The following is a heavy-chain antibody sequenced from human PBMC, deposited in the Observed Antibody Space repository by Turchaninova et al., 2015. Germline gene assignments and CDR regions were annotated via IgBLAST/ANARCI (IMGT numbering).Heavy chain of an antibody. CDR1: GASVDSCS. D-gene: IGHD6-19*01. CDR2: FTYGGAT. CDR3: ARETSPGGWYSFDH. J-gene: IGHJ4*02. Sequence: QVQLQESGPGLVKTSETLSLTCAVSGASVDSCSWNWIRQPPGKGLEWVCHFTYGGATGYNPSLKSRRTMSLDTSENRFALRLESVTAADTAVYYCARETSPGGWYSFDHWGRGTLIIVSS. V-gene: IGHV4-59*02.